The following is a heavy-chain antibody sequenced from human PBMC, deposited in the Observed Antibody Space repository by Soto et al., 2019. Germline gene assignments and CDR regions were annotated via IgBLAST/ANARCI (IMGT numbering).Heavy chain of an antibody. CDR2: INHSGST. CDR3: ARYGDYGNYYYYYMDF. CDR1: GGSFSGYY. D-gene: IGHD4-17*01. V-gene: IGHV4-34*01. Sequence: SSETLSLTCAVYGGSFSGYYWSWIRQPPGKGLEWIGEINHSGSTNYNPSLKSRVTISVDTSKNQFSLKLSSVTAADTAVYYCARYGDYGNYYYYYMDFWGKGTTVTVSS. J-gene: IGHJ6*03.